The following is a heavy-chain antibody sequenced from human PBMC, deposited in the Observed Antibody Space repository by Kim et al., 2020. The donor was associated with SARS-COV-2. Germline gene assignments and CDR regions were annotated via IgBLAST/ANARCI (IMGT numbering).Heavy chain of an antibody. CDR3: ARGLADYVWGSYRSDYFDY. CDR2: INHSGST. J-gene: IGHJ4*02. Sequence: SETLSLTCAVYGGSFSGYYWSWIRQPPGKGLEWIGEINHSGSTNYNPSLKSRVTISVDTSKNQFSLKLSSVTAADTAVYYCARGLADYVWGSYRSDYFDYWGQGTLVTVSS. CDR1: GGSFSGYY. D-gene: IGHD3-16*02. V-gene: IGHV4-34*01.